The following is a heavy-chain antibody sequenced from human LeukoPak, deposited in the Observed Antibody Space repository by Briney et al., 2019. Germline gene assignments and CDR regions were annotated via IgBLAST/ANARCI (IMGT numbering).Heavy chain of an antibody. CDR3: ARNSGSSTNAFDI. V-gene: IGHV1-8*03. J-gene: IGHJ3*02. CDR1: GYTFTSYD. CDR2: MNPNSGNT. D-gene: IGHD1-26*01. Sequence: ASVKVSCKASGYTFTSYDINWVRQATGQGLEWMGWMNPNSGNTGYAQKFQGRVTITRNTSISTAYMELSSLRSEDTAVYYFARNSGSSTNAFDIWGQGTMVTVSS.